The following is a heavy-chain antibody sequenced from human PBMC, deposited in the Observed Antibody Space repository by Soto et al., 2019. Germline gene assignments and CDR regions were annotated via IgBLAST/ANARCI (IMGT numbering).Heavy chain of an antibody. V-gene: IGHV4-59*01. Sequence: PFETLSLTCTVSGGSISSYYWSWIRQPPGKGLEWIGYIYYSGSTNYNPSLKSRVTISVDTSKNQFSLKLSSVTAADTAVYYCARVRSYGDLDYWGQGTLVTVSS. CDR3: ARVRSYGDLDY. CDR2: IYYSGST. D-gene: IGHD4-17*01. J-gene: IGHJ4*02. CDR1: GGSISSYY.